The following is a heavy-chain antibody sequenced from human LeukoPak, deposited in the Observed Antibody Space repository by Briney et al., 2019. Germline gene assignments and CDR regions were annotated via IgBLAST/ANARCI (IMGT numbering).Heavy chain of an antibody. J-gene: IGHJ4*02. CDR2: IYSGGST. V-gene: IGHV3-53*01. CDR1: GLTVSSNY. D-gene: IGHD6-13*01. CDR3: APSSSWPGYFDY. Sequence: GGSLRLSCAASGLTVSSNYMSWVRQAPGKGLEWVSVIYSGGSTYYADSVKGRFTISRDNSKSTLFLQMNSLRAEDTAVYYCAPSSSWPGYFDYWGQGTLVTVSS.